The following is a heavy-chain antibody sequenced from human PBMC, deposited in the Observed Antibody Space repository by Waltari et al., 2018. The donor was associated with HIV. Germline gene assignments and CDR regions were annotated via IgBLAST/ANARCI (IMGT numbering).Heavy chain of an antibody. Sequence: QLVESGGGLVQPGGSLRLSCAASGFTFAAYYMHWVSQAPGKGLKWVANLNHDSREWSYGDSVKGRFTISRDNARNSLYLQMDSLTAEDTAVYYCARGDNWSCDYWGPGTLVTVSS. D-gene: IGHD1-20*01. CDR3: ARGDNWSCDY. CDR2: LNHDSREW. CDR1: GFTFAAYY. V-gene: IGHV3-7*01. J-gene: IGHJ4*02.